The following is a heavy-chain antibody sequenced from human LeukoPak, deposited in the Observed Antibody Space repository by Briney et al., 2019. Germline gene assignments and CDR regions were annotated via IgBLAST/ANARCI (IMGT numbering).Heavy chain of an antibody. V-gene: IGHV3-23*01. J-gene: IGHJ4*01. D-gene: IGHD2-8*01. CDR2: VTGGGDGT. Sequence: GGSLRLSCVASGFSISSYALAWVRQTPGKGREGVSAVTGGGDGTHYIDSVKGRFTISRDNSKNTIYLQMNSLRAEDTAIYFCGSDPNGDYVGALGYWGRGTLVTVSS. CDR1: GFSISSYA. CDR3: GSDPNGDYVGALGY.